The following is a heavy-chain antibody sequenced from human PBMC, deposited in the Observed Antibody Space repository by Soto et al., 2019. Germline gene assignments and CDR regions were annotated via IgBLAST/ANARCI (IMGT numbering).Heavy chain of an antibody. V-gene: IGHV1-69*08. CDR1: GGTFSSYT. J-gene: IGHJ4*02. D-gene: IGHD6-19*01. CDR3: ARDSSGWYSPFDY. Sequence: QVQLVQSGAEVKKPGPSVKVSCKASGGTFSSYTISWVRQAPGQGLEWMGRIIPILGIANYAQKFQGRVTITADNSTSTAYMELSSLRSEDTAGYYCARDSSGWYSPFDYWGQGTLVTVSS. CDR2: IIPILGIA.